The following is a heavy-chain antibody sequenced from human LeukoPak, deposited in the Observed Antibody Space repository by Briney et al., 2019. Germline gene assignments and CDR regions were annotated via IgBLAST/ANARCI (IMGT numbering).Heavy chain of an antibody. CDR3: ARAGPHSSGWYRYYYYYMDV. Sequence: GASVKVSCKASGYTFTGYYMHWVRQAPGQGLEWMGWINPNSGGTNYAQKFQGRVTMTRDTSISTAYMELSRLRSDDTAVYYCARAGPHSSGWYRYYYYYMDVWGKGTTVTISS. CDR1: GYTFTGYY. D-gene: IGHD6-19*01. CDR2: INPNSGGT. V-gene: IGHV1-2*02. J-gene: IGHJ6*03.